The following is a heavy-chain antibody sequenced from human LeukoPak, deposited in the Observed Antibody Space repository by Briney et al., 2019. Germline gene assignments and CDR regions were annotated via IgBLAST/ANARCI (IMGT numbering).Heavy chain of an antibody. J-gene: IGHJ6*03. D-gene: IGHD3-3*01. Sequence: ASVKVSCKASGYTFTGYYMHWVRRAPGQGLEWMGWINHNSGGTNYAQKFQGRVTMTRDTSISTAYMELSRLRSADTAVYYCARTGGYDFWSGYYPYMDVWGKGTTVTVSS. CDR2: INHNSGGT. V-gene: IGHV1-2*02. CDR1: GYTFTGYY. CDR3: ARTGGYDFWSGYYPYMDV.